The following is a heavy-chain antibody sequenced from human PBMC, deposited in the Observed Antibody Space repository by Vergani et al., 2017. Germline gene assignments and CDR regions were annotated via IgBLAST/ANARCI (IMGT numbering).Heavy chain of an antibody. CDR2: MYHSGSS. D-gene: IGHD3-10*01. V-gene: IGHV4-59*01. CDR1: GGSMSGYY. J-gene: IGHJ5*02. Sequence: QVRLQESGPGLVKPSETLSLTCSVSGGSMSGYYWSWIRPPPGKELEWIGFMYHSGSSNYNTSLATRVTISGDTSKDQICLKLNSVTAADTAVYDCGRGADFYGLRCRHLDLWGQGILVTVSS. CDR3: GRGADFYGLRCRHLDL.